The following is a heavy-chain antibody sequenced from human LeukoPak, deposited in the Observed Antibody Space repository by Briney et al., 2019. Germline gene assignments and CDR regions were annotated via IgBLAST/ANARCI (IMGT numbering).Heavy chain of an antibody. J-gene: IGHJ6*02. CDR1: GGSISSYY. D-gene: IGHD3-10*01. CDR3: ARVSMVRGVLLDV. Sequence: PSETLSLTCTVSGGSISSYYWSWIRQPPGKGLEWIGYNYYSGSTNYNPSLKSRVTISVDTSKNQFSLKLSSVTAADTAVYYCARVSMVRGVLLDVWGQGTTVTVSS. CDR2: NYYSGST. V-gene: IGHV4-59*01.